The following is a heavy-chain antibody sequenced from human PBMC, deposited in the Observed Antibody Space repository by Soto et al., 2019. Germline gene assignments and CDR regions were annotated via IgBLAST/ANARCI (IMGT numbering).Heavy chain of an antibody. CDR2: INPSGDST. CDR1: GYTFSNYY. J-gene: IGHJ4*02. CDR3: ARATRSGSPHFDH. D-gene: IGHD5-12*01. Sequence: GASVKVSCKGAGYTFSNYYMHWVRQAPGQGLEWMGIINPSGDSTSYAQEVQGRVTMTRETSTSTLYMELSSLRSEDTAVYYCARATRSGSPHFDHWGQGTLVTVSS. V-gene: IGHV1-46*01.